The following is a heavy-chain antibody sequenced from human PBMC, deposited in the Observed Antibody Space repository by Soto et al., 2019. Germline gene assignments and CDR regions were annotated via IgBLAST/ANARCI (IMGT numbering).Heavy chain of an antibody. CDR1: GFAFSSYW. Sequence: GGSLRLSCAASGFAFSSYWMSCVRQAPGRGLEWVANIKQDGSGKYYVDSVKGRFTISRDNAKNLLYLQMNSLRAEDTAVYYCAREGAAVASPLKYWGQGTMVTVSS. J-gene: IGHJ4*02. V-gene: IGHV3-7*03. CDR2: IKQDGSGK. CDR3: AREGAAVASPLKY. D-gene: IGHD6-19*01.